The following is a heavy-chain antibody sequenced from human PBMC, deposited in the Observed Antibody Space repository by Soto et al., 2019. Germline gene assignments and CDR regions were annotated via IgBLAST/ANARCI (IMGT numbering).Heavy chain of an antibody. CDR1: EFTFSGYA. CDR3: AKDVHYDILTGIEYFHH. D-gene: IGHD3-9*01. V-gene: IGHV3-23*01. J-gene: IGHJ1*01. CDR2: ISGSAAST. Sequence: EVQLLGSGGGLVQPGGSLRLSCAASEFTFSGYAMSWVRQAPGKGLEWVSGISGSAASTNYADSVKGRFTISRDNSKSTLYLQMNSLRAEDTAVYYCAKDVHYDILTGIEYFHHWAQGTLVTVSS.